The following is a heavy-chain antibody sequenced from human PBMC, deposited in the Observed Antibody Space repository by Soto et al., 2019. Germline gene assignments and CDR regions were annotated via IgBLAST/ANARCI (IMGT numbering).Heavy chain of an antibody. CDR3: ARVPSPFDYCYAMDV. CDR2: IFSSGCT. CDR1: GDSISSGNKY. Sequence: SETLSLTCTVSGDSISSGNKYWSWIRQPPGKGLEWIVYIFSSGCTYYNPSLKSRLTMSLDASQNQFSLNLNSLTDADTAVYFCARVPSPFDYCYAMDVWGQGTTVTVS. D-gene: IGHD3-16*01. V-gene: IGHV4-30-4*01. J-gene: IGHJ6*02.